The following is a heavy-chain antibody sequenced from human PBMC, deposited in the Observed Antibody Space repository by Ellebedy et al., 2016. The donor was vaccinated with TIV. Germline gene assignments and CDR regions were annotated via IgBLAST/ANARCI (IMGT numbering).Heavy chain of an antibody. CDR2: IKSKTDGGTT. Sequence: GESLKISCAASGFTFSNAWMNWVRQAPGKGLEWVGRIKSKTDGGTTDYAAPVKGRFTISRDDSKNTLYLQMNSRKTEDTAVYYCTTEGVLWDSQQKDGDYWGQGTLVTVSS. D-gene: IGHD2/OR15-2a*01. J-gene: IGHJ4*02. V-gene: IGHV3-15*07. CDR1: GFTFSNAW. CDR3: TTEGVLWDSQQKDGDY.